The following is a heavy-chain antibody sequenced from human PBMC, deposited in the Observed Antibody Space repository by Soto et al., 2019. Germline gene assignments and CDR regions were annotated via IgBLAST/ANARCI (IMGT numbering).Heavy chain of an antibody. Sequence: SETLSLTCTVSGGSLSSGGYYWSWIRQHPRKGLEWIGYIYYSGSTYYNPSLKSRVTISVDTSKNQFSLKLSSVTAADTAVYYCARATRGPSSGYYQLDYWGQGSLVTVAS. CDR1: GGSLSSGGYY. CDR2: IYYSGST. V-gene: IGHV4-31*03. D-gene: IGHD3-22*01. J-gene: IGHJ4*02. CDR3: ARATRGPSSGYYQLDY.